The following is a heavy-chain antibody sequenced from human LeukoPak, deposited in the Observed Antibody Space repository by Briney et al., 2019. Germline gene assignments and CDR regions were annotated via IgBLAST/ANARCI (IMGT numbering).Heavy chain of an antibody. CDR3: ARQITGSTGGNWFDP. V-gene: IGHV1-2*02. CDR1: GYTFTNHY. D-gene: IGHD1-7*01. J-gene: IGHJ5*02. CDR2: INPNSGGT. Sequence: ASVKVSFKSSGYTFTNHYMHWVRQAPGQGLEWMGWINPNSGGTNYAQKFQGRVTMTRDTSIDTAYMELTRLRSDDTAAYYCARQITGSTGGNWFDPWGQGTLVTVSS.